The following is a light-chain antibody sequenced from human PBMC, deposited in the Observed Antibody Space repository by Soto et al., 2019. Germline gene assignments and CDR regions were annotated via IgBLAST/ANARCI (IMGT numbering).Light chain of an antibody. CDR1: QSVTSND. CDR3: QQYGRSPRT. V-gene: IGKV3-20*01. Sequence: EIVLTQSPGTLSAYTGERVTLSCRASQSVTSNDLAWYQQKPGQAPRLLIYGASSRATGIPDRFSGSGSGTDFTLTISRLEPEDFAVYYCQQYGRSPRTFGQGTRLEIK. J-gene: IGKJ5*01. CDR2: GAS.